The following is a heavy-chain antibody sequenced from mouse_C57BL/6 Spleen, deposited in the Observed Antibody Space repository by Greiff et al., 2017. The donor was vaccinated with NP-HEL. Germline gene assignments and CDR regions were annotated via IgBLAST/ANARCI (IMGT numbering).Heavy chain of an antibody. CDR2: IDPSDSET. CDR3: ARIACRYDGYYVEAWFAY. CDR1: GYTFTSYW. V-gene: IGHV1-52*01. J-gene: IGHJ3*01. D-gene: IGHD2-3*01. Sequence: QVQLQQPGAELVRPGSSVKLSCKASGYTFTSYWMHWVKQRPIQGFEWIGNIDPSDSETHYNQKFKDKATLTVDKSSSPAYMQISSLTSEDSASEYCARIACRYDGYYVEAWFAYWGQGTLVTVSA.